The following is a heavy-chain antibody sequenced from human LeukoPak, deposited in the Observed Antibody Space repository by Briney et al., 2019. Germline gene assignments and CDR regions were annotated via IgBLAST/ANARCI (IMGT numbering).Heavy chain of an antibody. V-gene: IGHV1-2*06. Sequence: ASVKVSCKASGYTFTGYYMHWVRQAPGQGLEWMGRINPNSGGTNYAQKFQGRVTITRDTSISTAYMELSRLRSDDTAVYYCARDLRYYDSSGYYYKAFDIWGQGTMVTVSS. CDR1: GYTFTGYY. D-gene: IGHD3-22*01. CDR2: INPNSGGT. CDR3: ARDLRYYDSSGYYYKAFDI. J-gene: IGHJ3*02.